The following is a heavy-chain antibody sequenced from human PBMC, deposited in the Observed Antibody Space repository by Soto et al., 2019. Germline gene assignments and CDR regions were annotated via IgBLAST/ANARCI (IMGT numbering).Heavy chain of an antibody. CDR3: ATQSRGYSYGYSHKEY. D-gene: IGHD5-18*01. V-gene: IGHV1-69*13. J-gene: IGHJ4*02. CDR1: GGTFSSYA. CDR2: IIPIFGTA. Sequence: ASVKVSCKASGGTFSSYAISWVRQAPGQGLEWMGGIIPIFGTANYAQKFQGRVTITADESTSTAYMELSSLRSEDTAVYYCATQSRGYSYGYSHKEYWGQGTLVTVSS.